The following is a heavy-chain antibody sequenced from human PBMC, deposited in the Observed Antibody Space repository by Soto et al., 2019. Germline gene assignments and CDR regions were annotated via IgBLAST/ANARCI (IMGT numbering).Heavy chain of an antibody. J-gene: IGHJ4*02. CDR1: GGSISSGNYY. D-gene: IGHD3-22*01. CDR2: LYYSGST. CDR3: ARIYDSSGYRGVP. Sequence: SETLSLTCTVSGGSISSGNYYWGWIRQPPGKGLEWIGSLYYSGSTYYNPSLKSRVTISVDTSKNQFSLKLGSVTAADTAVYYCARIYDSSGYRGVPWGQGNLVTVSS. V-gene: IGHV4-39*01.